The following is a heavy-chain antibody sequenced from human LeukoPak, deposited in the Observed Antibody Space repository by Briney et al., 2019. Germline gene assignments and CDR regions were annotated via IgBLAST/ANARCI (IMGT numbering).Heavy chain of an antibody. D-gene: IGHD6-13*01. J-gene: IGHJ4*02. Sequence: GESLKISCKGSGYSFSSYWIGWVRQMPGKGLEWMGIIYPGDSDTRYSPSFQGQVTISADRSISTAYLQWSSLKASDSAMYYCARRWSAVGTFDYWGQGTLVTVSS. V-gene: IGHV5-51*01. CDR2: IYPGDSDT. CDR1: GYSFSSYW. CDR3: ARRWSAVGTFDY.